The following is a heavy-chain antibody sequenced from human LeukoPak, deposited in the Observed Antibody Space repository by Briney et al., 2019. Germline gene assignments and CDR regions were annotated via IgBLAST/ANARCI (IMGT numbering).Heavy chain of an antibody. V-gene: IGHV3-74*01. CDR3: ATERAGRDGYIVFDY. CDR1: GFTFSSYW. CDR2: ITSDGGTT. Sequence: PGGSLRLSCAASGFTFSSYWMHWVRQAPGKGLVWVSRITSDGGTTTYADSVKGRFTISRDNAKNMLYLQMNSLRAEDTALYYCATERAGRDGYIVFDYWGQGTLVTVSS. J-gene: IGHJ4*02. D-gene: IGHD5-24*01.